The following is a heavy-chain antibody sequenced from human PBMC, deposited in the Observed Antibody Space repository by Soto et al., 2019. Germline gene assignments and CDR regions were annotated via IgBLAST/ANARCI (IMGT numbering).Heavy chain of an antibody. V-gene: IGHV2-5*02. CDR2: IYWDDDK. D-gene: IGHD6-19*01. CDR1: GFSLSSRGVG. CDR3: ARDSTDWYGFDY. Sequence: SGPTLVNPTQTLTLTCTFSGFSLSSRGVGVGWIRQPPGKALEWLALIYWDDDKRYSPSPKSRLIITKDTSKNQVVLTLTNVAPVDTGTYYCARDSTDWYGFDYWGQGTLVTVSS. J-gene: IGHJ4*02.